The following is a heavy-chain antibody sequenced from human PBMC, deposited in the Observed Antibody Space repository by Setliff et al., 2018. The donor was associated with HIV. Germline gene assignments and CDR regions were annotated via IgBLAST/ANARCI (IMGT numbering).Heavy chain of an antibody. Sequence: ASVKVSCKASGGTLSTYAINWVRQAPGQGLEWMGGIIPIFGTANYAQKFQGRVTLTADESTATVHMELTGLRSEDTAVYYCARGKYCADGACYQYKYSYLDVWGKGTPVTVSS. CDR1: GGTLSTYA. CDR3: ARGKYCADGACYQYKYSYLDV. CDR2: IIPIFGTA. J-gene: IGHJ6*03. D-gene: IGHD2-8*01. V-gene: IGHV1-69*13.